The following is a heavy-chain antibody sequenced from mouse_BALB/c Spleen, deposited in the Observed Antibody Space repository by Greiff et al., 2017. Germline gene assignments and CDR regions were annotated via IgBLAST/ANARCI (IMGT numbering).Heavy chain of an antibody. CDR2: IDPENGNT. Sequence: VQLQQSGAELVRPGALVKLSCKASGFNIKDYYMHWVKQRPEQGLEWIGWIDPENGNTIYDPKFQGKASITADTSSNTAYLQLSSLTSEDTAVYYCARGGGYDGAYWGQGTLVTVSA. J-gene: IGHJ3*01. V-gene: IGHV14-1*02. CDR1: GFNIKDYY. D-gene: IGHD2-14*01. CDR3: ARGGGYDGAY.